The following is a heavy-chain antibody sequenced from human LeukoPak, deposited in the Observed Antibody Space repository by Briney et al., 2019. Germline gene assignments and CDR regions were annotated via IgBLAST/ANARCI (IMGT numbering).Heavy chain of an antibody. CDR2: ISSSSSYI. D-gene: IGHD6-19*01. J-gene: IGHJ4*02. CDR3: ARNPPLFIVAGEAH. CDR1: GFTFRSDS. Sequence: GGSLRLSCAPSGFTFRSDSMNWVRQAPGKGLQWVSSISSSSSYIYYADSVKGRFTISRDNAKNSLYLQMNSLRAEDTAVYYCARNPPLFIVAGEAHWGQGTLVTVSS. V-gene: IGHV3-21*01.